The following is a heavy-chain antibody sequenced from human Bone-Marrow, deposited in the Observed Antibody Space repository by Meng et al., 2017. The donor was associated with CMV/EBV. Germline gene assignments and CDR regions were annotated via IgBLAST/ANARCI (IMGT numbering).Heavy chain of an antibody. CDR2: INPNSGGT. CDR1: GGTFSSYA. CDR3: ARVRSSSWYYFDY. D-gene: IGHD6-13*01. Sequence: ASVKVSCKASGGTFSSYAISWVRQAPGQGLEWMGWINPNSGGTNYAQKFQGRVTMTRDTSISTAYMELSRLRSDDTAVYYCARVRSSSWYYFDYWGQGTLVTVSS. V-gene: IGHV1-2*02. J-gene: IGHJ4*02.